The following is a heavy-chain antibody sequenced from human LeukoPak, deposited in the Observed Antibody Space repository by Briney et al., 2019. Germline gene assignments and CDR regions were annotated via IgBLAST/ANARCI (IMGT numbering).Heavy chain of an antibody. V-gene: IGHV3-23*01. CDR3: AKDGTGYSTYYFDY. J-gene: IGHJ4*02. D-gene: IGHD3-22*01. Sequence: GGSLRLSCAASGFTFSNSAMTWVRQAPGKGLEWVSATSGGGGSTHYADSVKGRFTISRDNSKNTLYLQMNSLRADDTAVYYCAKDGTGYSTYYFDYWGQGTQVTVSS. CDR2: TSGGGGST. CDR1: GFTFSNSA.